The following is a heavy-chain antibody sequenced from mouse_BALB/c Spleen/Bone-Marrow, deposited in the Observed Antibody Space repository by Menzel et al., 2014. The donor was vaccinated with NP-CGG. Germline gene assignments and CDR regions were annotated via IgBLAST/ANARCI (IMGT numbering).Heavy chain of an antibody. CDR3: ARMDRSSYAMDY. Sequence: VNLVESGPGLVQPSQSLSITCTVSGFSLTSYGVHWVRQSPGKGLEWLGVIWSGGSTDYNAAFKSRLSISKDNSKSQVFFKMNSLQPNDTATYYCARMDRSSYAMDYWGQGTSVTVSS. V-gene: IGHV2-2*02. CDR2: IWSGGST. J-gene: IGHJ4*01. D-gene: IGHD2-14*01. CDR1: GFSLTSYG.